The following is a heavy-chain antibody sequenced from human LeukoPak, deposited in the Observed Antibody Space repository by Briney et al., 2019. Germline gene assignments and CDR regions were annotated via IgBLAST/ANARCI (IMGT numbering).Heavy chain of an antibody. CDR3: ARDLAGGYSYDPYFDY. J-gene: IGHJ4*02. CDR1: GFTFSSYR. V-gene: IGHV3-21*01. D-gene: IGHD5-18*01. CDR2: ISSSSSYI. Sequence: GGSLRLSYAAYGFTFSSYRMNCVRQAPGKGLKWDSSISSSSSYIYYADSVKGRFTISRDNAKNSLYLQMSSLRAEDTAVYYCARDLAGGYSYDPYFDYWGQGTLVTVSS.